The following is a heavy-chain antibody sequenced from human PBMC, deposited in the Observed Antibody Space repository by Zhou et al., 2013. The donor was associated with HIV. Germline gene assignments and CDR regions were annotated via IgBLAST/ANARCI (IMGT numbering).Heavy chain of an antibody. V-gene: IGHV1-46*01. CDR3: ARESNASGKGRSVDI. D-gene: IGHD3-10*01. Sequence: QVQLVQSESEVKWPGASVRISCKASGYAFTSYYMYWIRQAPGQGPEVMGIINPRSGSVNYVEKFQAKVIMTRDTSTTTVYLFVSGLTSEDTAVYYCARESNASGKGRSVDIWGQGTRLIVSS. CDR1: GYAFTSYY. J-gene: IGHJ4*02. CDR2: INPRSGSV.